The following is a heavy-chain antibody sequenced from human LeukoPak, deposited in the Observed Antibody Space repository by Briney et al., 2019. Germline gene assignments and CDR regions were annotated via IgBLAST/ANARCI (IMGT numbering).Heavy chain of an antibody. CDR2: IRYDGSNK. J-gene: IGHJ4*02. D-gene: IGHD2-15*01. V-gene: IGHV3-30*02. CDR1: GFTFSSYG. CDR3: AKEDCSGGSCYYDY. Sequence: TGGSLRLSCAASGFTFSSYGMHWVRQAPGKGLEWVAFIRYDGSNKYYADSVKGRFTISRDNSKNTLYLQMNSLRAEDTAVYYCAKEDCSGGSCYYDYWGQGTLVTVSS.